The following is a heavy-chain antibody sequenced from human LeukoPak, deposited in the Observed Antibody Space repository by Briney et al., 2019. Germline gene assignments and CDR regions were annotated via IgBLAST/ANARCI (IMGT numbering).Heavy chain of an antibody. V-gene: IGHV3-43*01. CDR3: AGATAPFSYYYYMDV. Sequence: GGSLRLSCAASGFTFDDYTMHWVRQAPGKGLEWVSLISWDGGSTYYADSVKGRFTISRDNSKNTLFLQMNSLRAEDTAVYYCAGATAPFSYYYYMDVWGKGTTVTVSS. J-gene: IGHJ6*03. CDR2: ISWDGGST. D-gene: IGHD1-26*01. CDR1: GFTFDDYT.